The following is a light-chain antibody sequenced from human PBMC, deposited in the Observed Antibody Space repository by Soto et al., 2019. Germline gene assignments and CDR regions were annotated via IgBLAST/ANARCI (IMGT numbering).Light chain of an antibody. J-gene: IGKJ2*01. V-gene: IGKV1-12*02. CDR2: AAS. Sequence: DIQMTQSPSTLSASVGDRVTITCRASQTIDSWLAWYQQRPGKPPNLLIYAASSLQTGVPSRFSGSQSGTDFSLTITNLQPEDFATYYCQQANAFPSTFGQGTKLEIK. CDR1: QTIDSW. CDR3: QQANAFPST.